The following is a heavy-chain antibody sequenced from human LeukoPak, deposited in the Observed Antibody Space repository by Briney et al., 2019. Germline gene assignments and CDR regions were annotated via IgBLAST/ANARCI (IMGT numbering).Heavy chain of an antibody. D-gene: IGHD6-13*01. CDR2: ISSSSSYI. CDR3: ARDKYSSSWYAFGC. CDR1: GFTFSDYY. Sequence: GGSLRLSCAASGFTFSDYYMSWIRQAPGKGLEWVSSISSSSSYIYYADAVKGRFTISRDNAKNSLYLQMNSLRAEDTAVYYCARDKYSSSWYAFGCWGQGTLVTVSS. V-gene: IGHV3-11*06. J-gene: IGHJ4*02.